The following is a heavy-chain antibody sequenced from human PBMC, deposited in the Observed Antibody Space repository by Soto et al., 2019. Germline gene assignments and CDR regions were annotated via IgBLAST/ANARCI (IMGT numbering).Heavy chain of an antibody. CDR3: ARVIGNQLLGWFDP. CDR2: IYHSGTT. J-gene: IGHJ5*02. CDR1: GGSISSGGYY. D-gene: IGHD2-2*01. V-gene: IGHV4-31*03. Sequence: QVQLQESGPGLVKPSQTLSLTCTVSGGSISSGGYYWSWIRQNPGKGMEWIGYIYHSGTTYYNPSRKSRVTISVDTSKNQVSLKLTSVTAADTAVYYCARVIGNQLLGWFDPWGQGTLVTVSS.